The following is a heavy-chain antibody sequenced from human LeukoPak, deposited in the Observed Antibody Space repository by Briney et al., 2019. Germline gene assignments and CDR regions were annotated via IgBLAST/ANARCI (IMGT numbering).Heavy chain of an antibody. CDR2: IGVYNGNT. V-gene: IGHV1-18*01. CDR3: ARNAVSCSSTSCYSFDP. CDR1: GYTFTSYE. Sequence: GASVKVSCKASGYTFTSYEISWVRQAPGQGLEWMGWIGVYNGNTNYAQNLQGRVTMTTDTSTSTAYMELRSLRSDDTAVYYCARNAVSCSSTSCYSFDPWGQGTLVTVSS. D-gene: IGHD2-2*01. J-gene: IGHJ5*02.